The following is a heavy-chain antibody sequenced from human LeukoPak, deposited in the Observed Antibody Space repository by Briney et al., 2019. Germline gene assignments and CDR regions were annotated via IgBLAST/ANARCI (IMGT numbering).Heavy chain of an antibody. Sequence: ASVKVSCKASGYTFTGYYMHWVRQAPGQGLEWMGRINPNSGGTNYAQKFQGRVTMTRDTSISTAYMELSRLRSDDTAVYYCARDRPDYSNYCYYMDVWGKGTTVTVSS. J-gene: IGHJ6*03. CDR1: GYTFTGYY. CDR3: ARDRPDYSNYCYYMDV. D-gene: IGHD4-11*01. CDR2: INPNSGGT. V-gene: IGHV1-2*06.